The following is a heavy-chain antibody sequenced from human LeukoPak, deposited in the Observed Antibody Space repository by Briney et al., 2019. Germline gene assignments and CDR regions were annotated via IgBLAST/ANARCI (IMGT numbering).Heavy chain of an antibody. CDR3: ARVGSSTSRGY. CDR2: IYHSGST. D-gene: IGHD2-2*01. V-gene: IGHV4-30-2*01. CDR1: GGSISSGGYY. Sequence: PSQTLSLTCTVSGGSISSGGYYWSWIRQPPGKGLEWIGYIYHSGSTYYNPSLKSRVTISVDRSKNQFSLKLSSVTAADTAVYYCARVGSSTSRGYWGQGTLVTVSS. J-gene: IGHJ4*02.